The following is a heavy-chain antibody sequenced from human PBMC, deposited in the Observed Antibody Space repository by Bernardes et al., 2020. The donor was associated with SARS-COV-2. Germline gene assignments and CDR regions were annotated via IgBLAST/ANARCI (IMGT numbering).Heavy chain of an antibody. CDR3: ARGDSIWFDP. Sequence: ASVKVSCKASGYTFTDYYIHWVRQAPGQGLEWMGWNTPNSGGTYYAQKFQGRVTMTRDTSVSTAYMELRRLKSDDTAVYYCARGDSIWFDPWGQGTQVTVSS. CDR1: GYTFTDYY. V-gene: IGHV1-2*02. CDR2: NTPNSGGT. J-gene: IGHJ5*02.